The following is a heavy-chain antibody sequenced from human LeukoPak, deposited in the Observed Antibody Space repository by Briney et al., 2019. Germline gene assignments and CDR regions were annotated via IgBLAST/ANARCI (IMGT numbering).Heavy chain of an antibody. J-gene: IGHJ4*02. Sequence: SETLSLTCTVSGGSISSYYWSWIRQPPGKGLEWIGYIYYSGSANYNPSLKSRVTISVDTSKNQFSLKLSSVTAADTAVYYCARNSGYVDYWGQGTLVTVSS. CDR2: IYYSGSA. D-gene: IGHD1-26*01. V-gene: IGHV4-59*08. CDR3: ARNSGYVDY. CDR1: GGSISSYY.